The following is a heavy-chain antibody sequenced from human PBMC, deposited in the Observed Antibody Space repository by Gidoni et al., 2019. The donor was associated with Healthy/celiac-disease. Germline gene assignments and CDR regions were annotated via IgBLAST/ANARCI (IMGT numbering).Heavy chain of an antibody. D-gene: IGHD6-19*01. J-gene: IGHJ4*02. CDR3: ARDVYSSGHFDY. CDR2: INAGNGNT. Sequence: QVQLVQSGAEVKKPGASVKVSCQASGCTFPSDAMHWVRQAPGQRLEWMGWINAGNGNTKYSQKFQGRVTITRDTSASTAYMELSSLRSEDTAGYYCARDVYSSGHFDYWGQGTLVTVSS. CDR1: GCTFPSDA. V-gene: IGHV1-3*01.